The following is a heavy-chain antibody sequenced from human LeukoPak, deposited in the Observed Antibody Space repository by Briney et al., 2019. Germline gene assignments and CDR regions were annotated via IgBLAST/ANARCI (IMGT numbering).Heavy chain of an antibody. CDR2: IYPGDSDT. J-gene: IGHJ3*02. Sequence: GESLKISCKGSGYSFTSYWIGWVRQLPGKGLEGMGIIYPGDSDTRYSPSFQGQVTISADKSISTAYLQWSSLKASDTAMYYCARQLTYYYDSSGYLDAFDIWGQGTMVTVSS. CDR1: GYSFTSYW. D-gene: IGHD3-22*01. V-gene: IGHV5-51*01. CDR3: ARQLTYYYDSSGYLDAFDI.